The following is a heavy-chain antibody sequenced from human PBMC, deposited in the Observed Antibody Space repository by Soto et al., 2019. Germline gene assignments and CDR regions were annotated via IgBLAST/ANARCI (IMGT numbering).Heavy chain of an antibody. CDR3: ARVGYADYKQYAFDI. CDR2: IKQDGSEK. V-gene: IGHV3-7*01. CDR1: GFTFSSYW. J-gene: IGHJ3*02. Sequence: EVQLVESGGGLVQPGGSLRLSCAASGFTFSSYWMSWVRQAPGKGLEWVANIKQDGSEKYYVDSVKGRFTISRDNAKNSLYLQMHSLRAEDTALYYCARVGYADYKQYAFDIWGQGTMVTVSS. D-gene: IGHD4-17*01.